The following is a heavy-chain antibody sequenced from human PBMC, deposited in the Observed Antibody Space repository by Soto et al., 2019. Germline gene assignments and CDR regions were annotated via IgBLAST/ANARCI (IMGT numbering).Heavy chain of an antibody. CDR1: GGTFSSYA. D-gene: IGHD3-3*01. Sequence: GASVKVSCKASGGTFSSYAISWVRQAPGQGLEWMGGIIPIFGTANYAQKFQGRVTITADESTSTAYMELSSLRSEDTAVYYCARDSRYYDFWSGYSPTSYYYYGMDVWGQGTTVTVSS. V-gene: IGHV1-69*13. J-gene: IGHJ6*02. CDR2: IIPIFGTA. CDR3: ARDSRYYDFWSGYSPTSYYYYGMDV.